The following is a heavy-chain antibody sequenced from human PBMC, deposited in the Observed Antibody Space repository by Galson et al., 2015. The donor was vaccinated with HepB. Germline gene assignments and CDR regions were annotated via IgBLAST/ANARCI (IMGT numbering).Heavy chain of an antibody. CDR1: GYSISSGYY. D-gene: IGHD5-12*01. CDR3: ARDPVVQEGDVIVATSYDY. V-gene: IGHV4-38-2*02. J-gene: IGHJ4*02. CDR2: IYHSGST. Sequence: ETLSLTCTVSGYSISSGYYWGWIRQPPGKGLEWIGSIYHSGSTYYNPSLKSRVTISVDTSKNQFSLKLSSVTAADTAVYYCARDPVVQEGDVIVATSYDYWGQGTLVTVSS.